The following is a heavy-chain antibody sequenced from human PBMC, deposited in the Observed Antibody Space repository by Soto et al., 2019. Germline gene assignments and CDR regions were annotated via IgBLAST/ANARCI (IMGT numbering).Heavy chain of an antibody. D-gene: IGHD2-2*01. J-gene: IGHJ4*02. Sequence: QLQLQESGSGLVKPSQSLSLTCAGSGGSVSSGGYSWSCIRQPPGKGLEWIGYIYHSGSTYYNPSLKSRLTISVDRAKNQFSLKLSSVTAADTAVYYCPRVPDYWGQGTLVTVSS. CDR2: IYHSGST. CDR1: GGSVSSGGYS. V-gene: IGHV4-30-2*01. CDR3: PRVPDY.